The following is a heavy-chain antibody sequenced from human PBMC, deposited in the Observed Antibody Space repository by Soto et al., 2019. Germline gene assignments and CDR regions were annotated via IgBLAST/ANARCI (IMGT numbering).Heavy chain of an antibody. Sequence: ASVKVSCKASGGTFSSYAISWVRQAPGQGLEWMGIINPSGGITNDAQKFQDRVTMTSDTSTSTVYMELSSLRSEDTAVYYCARGISTTRYYYYYGMDVWGRGTTVTVSS. CDR3: ARGISTTRYYYYYGMDV. V-gene: IGHV1-46*01. D-gene: IGHD2-2*01. CDR2: INPSGGIT. J-gene: IGHJ6*02. CDR1: GGTFSSYA.